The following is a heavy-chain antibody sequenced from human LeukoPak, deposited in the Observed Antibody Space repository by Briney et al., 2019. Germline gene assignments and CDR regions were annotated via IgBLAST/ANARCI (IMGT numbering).Heavy chain of an antibody. J-gene: IGHJ5*02. Sequence: GGSLRLSCAASGFTFSSYAMSWVRQAPGKGLEWVSAISGSGGSTYYADSVKGRFTISRDNSKNTLCLQMNSLRAEDTAVYYCAKDPRPVVVVAASWVDPWGQGTLVTVSS. V-gene: IGHV3-23*01. CDR1: GFTFSSYA. CDR3: AKDPRPVVVVAASWVDP. D-gene: IGHD2-15*01. CDR2: ISGSGGST.